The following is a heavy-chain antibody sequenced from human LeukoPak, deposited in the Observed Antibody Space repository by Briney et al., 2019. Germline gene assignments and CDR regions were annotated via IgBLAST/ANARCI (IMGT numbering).Heavy chain of an antibody. J-gene: IGHJ2*01. D-gene: IGHD3-10*01. CDR3: ARLTMFRGVIYGTDWHSYL. CDR1: GGSISSYY. V-gene: IGHV4-59*12. Sequence: PSETLSLTCTVSGGSISSYYWSWIRQPPGKGLEWIGYIFYSGSTNYNPSLRSRVTISLDTSKNQISLKLSSGTAADTAVYYCARLTMFRGVIYGTDWHSYLWGRGTLVTVSS. CDR2: IFYSGST.